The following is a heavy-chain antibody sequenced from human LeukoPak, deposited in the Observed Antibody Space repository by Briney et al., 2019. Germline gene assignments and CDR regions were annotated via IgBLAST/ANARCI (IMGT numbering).Heavy chain of an antibody. V-gene: IGHV4-34*01. J-gene: IGHJ3*02. CDR2: INHSGST. CDR3: ARYPLSGYSSRRDAFDI. CDR1: GGSFSGYY. D-gene: IGHD6-13*01. Sequence: SETLSLTCAVYGGSFSGYYWSWIRQPPGKGLEWIGEINHSGSTNYNPSLKSRVTISVDTSKNQFSLKLSSVTAADTAVYYCARYPLSGYSSRRDAFDIWGQGTMVTVSS.